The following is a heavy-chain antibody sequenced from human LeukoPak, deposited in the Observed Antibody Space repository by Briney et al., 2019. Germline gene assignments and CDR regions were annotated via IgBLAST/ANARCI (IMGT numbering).Heavy chain of an antibody. CDR2: MNPNSGNT. D-gene: IGHD3-22*01. CDR1: GYTFTSYD. CDR3: ARGVYYDSSRPLDY. J-gene: IGHJ4*02. Sequence: GASVKVSCKASGYTFTSYDINWVRQATGQGLEWMGWMNPNSGNTGYAQKFQGRVTITRNTSISTAYMELRSLRSDDTAVYYCARGVYYDSSRPLDYWGQGTLVTVSS. V-gene: IGHV1-8*03.